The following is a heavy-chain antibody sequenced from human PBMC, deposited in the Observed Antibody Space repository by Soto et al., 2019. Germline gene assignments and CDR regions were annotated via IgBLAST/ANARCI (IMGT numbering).Heavy chain of an antibody. CDR1: GGTFSSYA. J-gene: IGHJ4*02. CDR3: ARGLHYYDSSGYYYYFDY. Sequence: ASVKVSCKASGGTFSSYAISWVRQAPGQGLEWMGWMNPNSGNTGYAQKFQGRVTMTRNTSISTAYMELSSLRSEDTAVYYCARGLHYYDSSGYYYYFDYWGQGALVTVYS. D-gene: IGHD3-22*01. V-gene: IGHV1-8*02. CDR2: MNPNSGNT.